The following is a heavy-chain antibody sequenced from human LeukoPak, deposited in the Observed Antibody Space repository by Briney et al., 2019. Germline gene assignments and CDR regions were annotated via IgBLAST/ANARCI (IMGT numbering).Heavy chain of an antibody. Sequence: SVKVSCKASGGTFSSYAVSWVRLTPGQGLEWLGGIIPVFGTTTYAQKFQAKVTMTADKSTNTAYLEISSLTSDDTAVYYCARCSPGDSSNFYAVLQYWGQGAQVTVST. CDR3: ARCSPGDSSNFYAVLQY. CDR2: IIPVFGTT. D-gene: IGHD3-22*01. V-gene: IGHV1-69*06. CDR1: GGTFSSYA. J-gene: IGHJ4*02.